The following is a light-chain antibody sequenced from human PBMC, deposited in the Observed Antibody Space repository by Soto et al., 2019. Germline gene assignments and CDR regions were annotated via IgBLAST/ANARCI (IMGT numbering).Light chain of an antibody. CDR1: QSVSSW. CDR2: KAS. V-gene: IGKV1-5*03. J-gene: IGKJ1*01. Sequence: DIQMTQSPSTLSASVGDGVTITCRASQSVSSWLAWYQQKPGKAPKLLIYKASSLESGVPSRLSGSGSGTEFTLTISSLQPDDFATYYCQQYNSYSWTFGQGTKVDIK. CDR3: QQYNSYSWT.